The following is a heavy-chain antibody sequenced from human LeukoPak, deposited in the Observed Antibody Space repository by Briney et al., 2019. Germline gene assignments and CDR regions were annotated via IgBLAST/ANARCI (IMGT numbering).Heavy chain of an antibody. Sequence: SGGSLRLSCAASGFTFSAYYMSWIRQAPGKGLEWVSYISSSGSTIYYADSVKGRFTISRDNAKNSLYLQMNSLRAEDTAVYYCAKDHIGATKENYWGQGTLVTVSS. V-gene: IGHV3-11*01. D-gene: IGHD1-26*01. CDR1: GFTFSAYY. CDR2: ISSSGSTI. CDR3: AKDHIGATKENY. J-gene: IGHJ4*02.